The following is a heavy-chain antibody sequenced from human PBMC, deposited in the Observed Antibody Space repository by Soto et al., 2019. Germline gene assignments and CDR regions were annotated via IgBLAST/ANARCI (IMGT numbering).Heavy chain of an antibody. CDR2: IIPILGIA. CDR3: AGEGGPAAMRDY. V-gene: IGHV1-69*08. D-gene: IGHD2-2*01. Sequence: QVQLVQSGAEVKKPGSSVKVSCKASGGTFSSYTISWVRQAPGQGLEWMGRIIPILGIANYAQKFQGRVTITADKSTSTAYMELSSLRSEDTALYYCAGEGGPAAMRDYWGQGTLVTVSS. J-gene: IGHJ4*02. CDR1: GGTFSSYT.